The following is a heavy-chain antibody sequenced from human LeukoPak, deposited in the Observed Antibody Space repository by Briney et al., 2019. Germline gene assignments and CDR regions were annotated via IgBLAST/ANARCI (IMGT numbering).Heavy chain of an antibody. D-gene: IGHD3-10*01. V-gene: IGHV3-48*03. CDR3: ARKAGYYYGSGDY. J-gene: IGHJ4*02. CDR1: GFTFSSYE. Sequence: GGSLRLSCAASGFTFSSYEMNWVRQAPGKGLEWVSYISSSGSTIYYADSVKGRFTISRDNAKNTLYLQMNSLRAEDTAVYYCARKAGYYYGSGDYWGQGTLVTVSS. CDR2: ISSSGSTI.